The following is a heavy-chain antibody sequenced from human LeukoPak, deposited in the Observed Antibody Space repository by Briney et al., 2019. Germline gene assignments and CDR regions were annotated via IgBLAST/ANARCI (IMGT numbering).Heavy chain of an antibody. D-gene: IGHD2-2*01. CDR2: IYPGDSDT. CDR3: ARRVVVPAAILDY. V-gene: IGHV5-51*01. Sequence: GDSLKISCKGSGYSFISYWIGWVRQMPGKGLEWMGIIYPGDSDTRYSPSFQGQVTISADKSISTAYLQWSSLKASDTAMYYCARRVVVPAAILDYWGQGTLVTVSS. CDR1: GYSFISYW. J-gene: IGHJ4*02.